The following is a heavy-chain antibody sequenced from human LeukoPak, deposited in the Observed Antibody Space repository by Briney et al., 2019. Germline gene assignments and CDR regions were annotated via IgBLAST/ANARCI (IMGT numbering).Heavy chain of an antibody. Sequence: ASVKVSCKASGYTFTSYDINWVRQATGQGLEWMGWMNPNSGNTGYAQKFQGRVTMTRNTSISTAYMGLSSLRSEDTAVYYCARWYYDILTGYSRPRYHYYMDVWGKGTTVTISS. CDR3: ARWYYDILTGYSRPRYHYYMDV. CDR1: GYTFTSYD. V-gene: IGHV1-8*01. J-gene: IGHJ6*03. CDR2: MNPNSGNT. D-gene: IGHD3-9*01.